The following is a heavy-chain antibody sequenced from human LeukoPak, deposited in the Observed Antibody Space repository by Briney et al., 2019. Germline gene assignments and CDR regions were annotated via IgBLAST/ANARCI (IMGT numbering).Heavy chain of an antibody. V-gene: IGHV3-23*01. J-gene: IGHJ4*02. CDR1: GFALSSAA. Sequence: GGSLRLSCAASGFALSSAAMTWVRQAPGKGLGWVSIITGGDDRTYYADSVKGRFTISRDYSRNTLHLQMNSLRVEDTAIYYCAKGPQLGSGYHPDYWGQGTLVTVSS. CDR3: AKGPQLGSGYHPDY. CDR2: ITGGDDRT. D-gene: IGHD3-22*01.